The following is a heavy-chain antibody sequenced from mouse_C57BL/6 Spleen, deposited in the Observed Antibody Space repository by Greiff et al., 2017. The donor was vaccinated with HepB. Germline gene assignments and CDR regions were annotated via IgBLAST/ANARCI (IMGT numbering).Heavy chain of an antibody. CDR2: INPNNGGT. V-gene: IGHV1-26*01. D-gene: IGHD1-1*01. CDR3: ARALIYYYGSSYGYFDV. CDR1: GYTFTDYY. J-gene: IGHJ1*03. Sequence: EVQLQQSGPELVKPGASVKISCKASGYTFTDYYMNWVKQSHGKSLEWIGDINPNNGGTSYNQKFKGKATLTVDKSSSTAYMELRSLTSEDSAVYYCARALIYYYGSSYGYFDVWGTGTTVTVSS.